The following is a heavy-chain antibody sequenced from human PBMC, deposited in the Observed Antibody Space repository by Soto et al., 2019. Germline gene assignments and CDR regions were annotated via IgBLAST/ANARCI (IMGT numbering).Heavy chain of an antibody. Sequence: QVQLQESGPGLVKPSGTLSLTFAVSGGSISSSYWWSWVRQPPGMGVEWICEMYHSGSTNYNPSLKNRVTVSVDKSKNRFSLRVRSVSAGDTAVYYCARKQWVVPNWFDPWGQGILVTVSS. CDR3: ARKQWVVPNWFDP. J-gene: IGHJ5*02. V-gene: IGHV4-4*02. CDR2: MYHSGST. D-gene: IGHD6-19*01. CDR1: GGSISSSYW.